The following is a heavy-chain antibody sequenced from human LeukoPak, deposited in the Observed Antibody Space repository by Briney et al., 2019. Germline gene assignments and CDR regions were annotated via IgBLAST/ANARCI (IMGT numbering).Heavy chain of an antibody. V-gene: IGHV2-70*01. J-gene: IGHJ6*02. CDR2: IDWDDDK. Sequence: SGPALVNPTQPLTLTCTFSGFSLTTRGMRGSWIRQPPGKALEWLALIDWDDDKSYSTSLKTRLTISKDNSKNQVVLTMTNMDPVDTATYYCARMMRIVATTPPYGMDVWGQGTTVTVSS. CDR3: ARMMRIVATTPPYGMDV. D-gene: IGHD5-12*01. CDR1: GFSLTTRGMR.